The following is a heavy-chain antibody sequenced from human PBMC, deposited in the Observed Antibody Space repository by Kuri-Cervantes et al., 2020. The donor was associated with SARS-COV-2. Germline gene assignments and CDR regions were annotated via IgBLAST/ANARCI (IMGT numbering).Heavy chain of an antibody. CDR1: GDSIRSYY. J-gene: IGHJ6*02. CDR2: IHYSGST. D-gene: IGHD6-19*01. CDR3: ARSKGSGWFGFDPSMDV. V-gene: IGHV4-59*01. Sequence: GSLTLSCTVSGDSIRSYYWSWIRQPPGKGLEWIGYIHYSGSTNYNPSLKSRVTISVDASKNQFSLKLSSVTAADTAVYYCARSKGSGWFGFDPSMDVWGQGTTVTVSS.